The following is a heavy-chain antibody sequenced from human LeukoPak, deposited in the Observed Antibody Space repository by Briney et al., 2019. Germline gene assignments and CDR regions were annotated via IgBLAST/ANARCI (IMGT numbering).Heavy chain of an antibody. J-gene: IGHJ3*02. Sequence: GGSLRLSCAASGFTFSSYSMNWVRQAPGKGLEWVSSISSSSSYIYYADSVKGRFTISRDNAKNSLYLQMNSLRAEDTAVYYCARGRDDSSGYYYFAAFDIWGQGTMVTVSS. CDR1: GFTFSSYS. V-gene: IGHV3-21*01. CDR2: ISSSSSYI. CDR3: ARGRDDSSGYYYFAAFDI. D-gene: IGHD3-22*01.